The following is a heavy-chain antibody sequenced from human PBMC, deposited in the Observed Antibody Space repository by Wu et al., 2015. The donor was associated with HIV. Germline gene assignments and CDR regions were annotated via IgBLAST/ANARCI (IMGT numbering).Heavy chain of an antibody. CDR3: ARLQSLHGLYSNADY. CDR1: GYRFTSFN. D-gene: IGHD1-1*01. V-gene: IGHV1-8*02. CDR2: MDPKSGSA. Sequence: QVQLLQSGTVVQKPGTSVRVSCRVSGYRFTSFNINWIRQVHGRGLEWVGWMDPKSGSAAFGRNFQGRVSMTRNNSISTAYMELSRVTSDDTAIYYCARLQSLHGLYSNADYWGQGTLVTVSS. J-gene: IGHJ4*02.